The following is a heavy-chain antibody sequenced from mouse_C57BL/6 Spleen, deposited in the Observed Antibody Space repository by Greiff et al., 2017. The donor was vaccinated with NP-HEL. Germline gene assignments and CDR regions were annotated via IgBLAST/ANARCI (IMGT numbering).Heavy chain of an antibody. Sequence: LVESGPELVKPGDSVKISCKASGYSFTGYFMNWVMQSHGKSLEWIGRINPYNGDTFYNQKFKGKATLTVDKSSSTAHMELRSLTSEDSAVYYCARWDYDVGFAYWGQGTLVTVSA. CDR3: ARWDYDVGFAY. CDR1: GYSFTGYF. J-gene: IGHJ3*01. V-gene: IGHV1-20*01. CDR2: INPYNGDT. D-gene: IGHD2-4*01.